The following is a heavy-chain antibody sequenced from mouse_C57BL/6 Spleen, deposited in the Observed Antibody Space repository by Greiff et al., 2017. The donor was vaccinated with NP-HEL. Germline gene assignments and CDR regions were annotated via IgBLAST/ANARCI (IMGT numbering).Heavy chain of an antibody. V-gene: IGHV5-4*01. D-gene: IGHD1-1*01. CDR2: ISDGGSYT. J-gene: IGHJ2*01. Sequence: DVQLQESGGGLVKPGGSLKLSCAASGFTFSSYAMSWVRQTPEKGLEWVATISDGGSYTYYPDNVKGRFTISRDNAKNNLYLQMSHLKSEDTAMYYCARTYYGSSSFDYWGQGTTLTVSS. CDR3: ARTYYGSSSFDY. CDR1: GFTFSSYA.